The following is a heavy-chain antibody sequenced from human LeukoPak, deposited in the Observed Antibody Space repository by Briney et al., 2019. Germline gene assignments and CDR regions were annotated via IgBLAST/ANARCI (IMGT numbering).Heavy chain of an antibody. CDR2: INPSGGST. D-gene: IGHD3-3*01. Sequence: ASVKVSCKASGYTFTGYYMHWVQQAPGQGLEWIGIINPSGGSTSYAQKFQGRVTMTRDTSTSTVYMELSSLRSEDTAVYYCARAPRVEMTSGFDYWGQGTLVTVSS. J-gene: IGHJ4*02. CDR3: ARAPRVEMTSGFDY. V-gene: IGHV1-46*01. CDR1: GYTFTGYY.